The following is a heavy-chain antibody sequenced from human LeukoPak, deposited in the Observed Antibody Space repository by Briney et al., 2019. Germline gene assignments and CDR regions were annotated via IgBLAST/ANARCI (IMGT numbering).Heavy chain of an antibody. Sequence: RASVKVSCKASGYTFTSYYMHWVRQAPGQGLEWMGIINPSGGSTSYAQKFQGRVTMTRNTSISTAYMELSSLRSEDTAVYYCARGNRYDFWSGYFLRGYGMDVWGQGTTVTVSS. CDR2: INPSGGST. J-gene: IGHJ6*02. CDR1: GYTFTSYY. V-gene: IGHV1-46*01. D-gene: IGHD3-3*01. CDR3: ARGNRYDFWSGYFLRGYGMDV.